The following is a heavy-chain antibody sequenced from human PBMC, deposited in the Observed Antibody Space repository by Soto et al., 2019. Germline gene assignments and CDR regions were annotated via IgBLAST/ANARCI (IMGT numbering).Heavy chain of an antibody. CDR1: GFTFSSYA. V-gene: IGHV3-23*01. J-gene: IGHJ4*02. Sequence: GGSLRLSCAASGFTFSSYAMSWVRQAPGKGLEWVSAISGSGGSTYYADSVKGRFTISRDNSKNTLYLQMNSLRAEDTAVYYCAKGSDFTIFTIPPAPDYWGQGTLVTVSS. CDR3: AKGSDFTIFTIPPAPDY. D-gene: IGHD3-9*01. CDR2: ISGSGGST.